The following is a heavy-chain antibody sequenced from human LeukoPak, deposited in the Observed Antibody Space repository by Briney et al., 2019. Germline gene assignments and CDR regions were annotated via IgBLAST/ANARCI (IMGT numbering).Heavy chain of an antibody. J-gene: IGHJ5*02. CDR3: ARGGYYGSGSYDL. CDR2: INHSGST. CDR1: GGSFSGYY. D-gene: IGHD3-10*01. V-gene: IGHV4-34*01. Sequence: SETLSLTCAVYGGSFSGYYWSWIRQPPGKGLEWIGEINHSGSTNYNPSLKSRVTISVGMSNNQSSLKLSSVTDADTAMYFCARGGYYGSGSYDLWGQGTLVTVSS.